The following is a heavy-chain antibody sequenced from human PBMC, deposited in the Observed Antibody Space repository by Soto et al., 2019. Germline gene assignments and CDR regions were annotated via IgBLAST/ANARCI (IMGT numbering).Heavy chain of an antibody. J-gene: IGHJ4*02. CDR1: GFIFSNAW. V-gene: IGHV3-15*07. CDR3: TTDSYMTNIIVRFDY. D-gene: IGHD4-17*01. CDR2: VKSKTDGGTT. Sequence: GGSLRLSCAASGFIFSNAWINWVRQAPGKGLEWVGRVKSKTDGGTTDFAAPVKGRFAISRDDSKNMVYLEMNSLKTEDTAIYFCTTDSYMTNIIVRFDYGGQGTLVTVSS.